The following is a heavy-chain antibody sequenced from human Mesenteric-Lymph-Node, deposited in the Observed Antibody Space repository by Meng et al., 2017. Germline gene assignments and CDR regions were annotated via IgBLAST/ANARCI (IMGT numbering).Heavy chain of an antibody. CDR1: GGTFSSYA. J-gene: IGHJ4*02. CDR2: MNPNSGNT. D-gene: IGHD4-23*01. V-gene: IGHV1-8*02. CDR3: ARETTVGLN. Sequence: ASVKVSCKASGGTFSSYAISWVRQATGQGLEWMGWMNPNSGNTGYAQKFQGRVTMTRNTSISTAYMELSSLRSEDTAVYYCARETTVGLNWGQGTLVTVSS.